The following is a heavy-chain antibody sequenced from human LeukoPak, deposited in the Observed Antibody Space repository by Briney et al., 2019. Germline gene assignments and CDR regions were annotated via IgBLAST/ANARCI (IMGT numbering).Heavy chain of an antibody. D-gene: IGHD5-12*01. V-gene: IGHV3-21*01. Sequence: PGGSLRLSCAASGFTFSSYSMNWVRQAPGKGLEWVSSISSSISSYIYYADSVKGRFTISRDNAKNSLYLQMNSLRAEDTAVYYCARDLMPSGYETTPKTERRSTFDYWGQGTLVTVSS. CDR3: ARDLMPSGYETTPKTERRSTFDY. J-gene: IGHJ4*02. CDR1: GFTFSSYS. CDR2: ISSSISSYI.